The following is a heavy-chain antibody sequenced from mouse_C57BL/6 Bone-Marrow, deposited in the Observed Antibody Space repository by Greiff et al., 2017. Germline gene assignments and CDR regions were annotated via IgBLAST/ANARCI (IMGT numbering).Heavy chain of an antibody. CDR3: ARRSDLYDYDGGWFAY. Sequence: EVKLMESGGGLVQPGGSLKLSCAASGFTFSDYYMYWVRQTPEKRLEWVAYISNGGGSTYYPDTVKGRFTISRDNAKNTLYLQMSRLKAEDTAMYYCARRSDLYDYDGGWFAYWGQGTLVTVSA. CDR1: GFTFSDYY. CDR2: ISNGGGST. D-gene: IGHD2-4*01. V-gene: IGHV5-12*01. J-gene: IGHJ3*01.